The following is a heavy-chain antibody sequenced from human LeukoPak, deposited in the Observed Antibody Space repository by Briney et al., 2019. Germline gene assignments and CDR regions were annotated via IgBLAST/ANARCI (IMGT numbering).Heavy chain of an antibody. CDR1: RFTFSRYG. CDR3: ARDRPYFYSNYAAFDY. CDR2: ISYDGSNK. V-gene: IGHV3-30*03. Sequence: GRSLRLSCAASRFTFSRYGMHWVRQAPGKGLEWVALISYDGSNKYYADSVKGRFTISRDNSKNTLYLQMNSLRAEDTAVYYCARDRPYFYSNYAAFDYWGQGTLVTVSS. D-gene: IGHD4-11*01. J-gene: IGHJ4*02.